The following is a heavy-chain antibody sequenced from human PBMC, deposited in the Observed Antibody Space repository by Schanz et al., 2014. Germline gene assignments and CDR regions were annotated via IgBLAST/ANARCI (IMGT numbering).Heavy chain of an antibody. CDR3: VKDPDKYNWNDVEGMDV. CDR2: ITTGGNT. CDR1: GFIFSNSW. D-gene: IGHD1-1*01. V-gene: IGHV3-23*04. Sequence: EVQLVESGGGLVQPGGSLRLSCAASGFIFSNSWMSWVRQAPGKGLEWVSSITTGGNTYYRDSVKGRFIVSRDNSKNTLFLQMDSLRVEDTAVYYCVKDPDKYNWNDVEGMDVWGPGTTVTVSS. J-gene: IGHJ6*01.